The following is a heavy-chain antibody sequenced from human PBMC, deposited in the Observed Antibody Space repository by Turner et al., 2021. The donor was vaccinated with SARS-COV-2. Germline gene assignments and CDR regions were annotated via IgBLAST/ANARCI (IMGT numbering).Heavy chain of an antibody. Sequence: QVQLVESGGGVVQPGRSLRLSCAASGFTFSSYVMHWVRQTPGKGLEWVTIISYDGSYKYYADSVKGRFTISRDNSRNTLYLQMNSLRAEDTAVYYCARFEDQATPGGEYYYGMDVWGQGTTVTVSS. D-gene: IGHD3-16*01. V-gene: IGHV3-30-3*01. CDR3: ARFEDQATPGGEYYYGMDV. CDR1: GFTFSSYV. J-gene: IGHJ6*02. CDR2: ISYDGSYK.